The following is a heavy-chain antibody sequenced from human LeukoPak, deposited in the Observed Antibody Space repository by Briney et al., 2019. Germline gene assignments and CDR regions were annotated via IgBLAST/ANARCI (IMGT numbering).Heavy chain of an antibody. V-gene: IGHV1-18*01. CDR2: ISAYSGNT. D-gene: IGHD2-2*01. Sequence: ASVKVSCKASGYTFASYGISWVRQSPGQGLEWMGWISAYSGNTNYAQKLQGRVTMTTDTSTSTAYMELRSLRSDDTAVYYCAREDIVVVPAANEIAYYYYGMDVWGQGTTVTVSS. J-gene: IGHJ6*02. CDR1: GYTFASYG. CDR3: AREDIVVVPAANEIAYYYYGMDV.